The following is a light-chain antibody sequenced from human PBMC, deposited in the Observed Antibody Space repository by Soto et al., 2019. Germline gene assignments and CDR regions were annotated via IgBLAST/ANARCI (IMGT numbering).Light chain of an antibody. Sequence: IQLTHSPSSLSASVGSRFTITCRASQGISSYLAWYQQKPGKAPKLLIYAASTLQSGVPSRFSGSGSGTDFTFTISSLQPEDFATYYCQKLAFGHGTKVDIK. CDR3: QKLA. CDR2: AAS. J-gene: IGKJ1*01. CDR1: QGISSY. V-gene: IGKV1-9*01.